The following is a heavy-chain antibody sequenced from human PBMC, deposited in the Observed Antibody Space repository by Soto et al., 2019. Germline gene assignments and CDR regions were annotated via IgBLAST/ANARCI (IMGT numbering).Heavy chain of an antibody. V-gene: IGHV4-34*01. CDR2: IGHSGSA. D-gene: IGHD3-22*01. J-gene: IGHJ4*02. CDR1: GGSFSGYY. CDR3: ARDSSGYDY. Sequence: QVQLQQWGAGLLKPSETLSLTCAVYGGSFSGYYWTWIRQPPGKGLEWVGEIGHSGSATYSPSLKSRVTISVDTSKNQFSLKLSSVTAADTAVYYCARDSSGYDYWGQGTLVTVSS.